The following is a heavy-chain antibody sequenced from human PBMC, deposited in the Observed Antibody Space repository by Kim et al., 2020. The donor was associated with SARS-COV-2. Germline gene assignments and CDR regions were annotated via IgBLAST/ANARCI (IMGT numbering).Heavy chain of an antibody. D-gene: IGHD3-22*01. V-gene: IGHV4-34*01. CDR2: INHSGST. CDR1: GGSFSGYY. J-gene: IGHJ4*02. Sequence: SETLSLTCAVYGGSFSGYYWSWIRQPPGKGLEWIGEINHSGSTNYNPSLKSRVTISVDTSKNQFSLKLSSVTAADTAVYYCARSFLGSSGYYWADYFDYWGQGALVTVSS. CDR3: ARSFLGSSGYYWADYFDY.